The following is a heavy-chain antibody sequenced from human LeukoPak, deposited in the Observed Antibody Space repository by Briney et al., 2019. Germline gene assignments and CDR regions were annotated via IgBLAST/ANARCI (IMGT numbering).Heavy chain of an antibody. CDR1: GYTFSNYG. J-gene: IGHJ3*01. V-gene: IGHV1-18*04. D-gene: IGHD4-17*01. CDR2: ITFFNGDT. CDR3: AKSMTPVTLDAFHV. Sequence: GASVKVSCKTSGYTFSNYGISWVRQVPGQGLEWLGWITFFNGDTKYAQKVQDRVSMTSDRSTNTAFLELRNSRSGDTAVYYCAKSMTPVTLDAFHVWGQGTLVTVSS.